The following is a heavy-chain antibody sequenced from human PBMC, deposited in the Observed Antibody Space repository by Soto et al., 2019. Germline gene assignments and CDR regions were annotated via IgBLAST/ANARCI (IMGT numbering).Heavy chain of an antibody. CDR2: ISSSGSTI. CDR1: GFTFSDYY. Sequence: GGSLRLSCAASGFTFSDYYMSCIRQAPGKGLERVSYISSSGSTIYYADSVKGRFTISRDNAKNSLYLQMNSLRAEDTAVYYCARDYGDPHLGLQFDWFDPWGQGTLVTVSS. V-gene: IGHV3-11*01. J-gene: IGHJ5*02. CDR3: ARDYGDPHLGLQFDWFDP. D-gene: IGHD4-17*01.